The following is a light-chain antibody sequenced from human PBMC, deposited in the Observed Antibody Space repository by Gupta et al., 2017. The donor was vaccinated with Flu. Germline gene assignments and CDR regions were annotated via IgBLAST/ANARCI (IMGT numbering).Light chain of an antibody. CDR2: KGY. CDR1: QSRGDKDGNTY. Sequence: VTLGQPASISGNASQSRGDKDGNTYLYWFQQRPGQTPRRLIYKGYERDSGVPDRFSGSGSGTDFTLKISRVEAEDVVTYYCSQGKQWPRTFGQGTKVEIK. J-gene: IGKJ1*01. V-gene: IGKV2-30*01. CDR3: SQGKQWPRT.